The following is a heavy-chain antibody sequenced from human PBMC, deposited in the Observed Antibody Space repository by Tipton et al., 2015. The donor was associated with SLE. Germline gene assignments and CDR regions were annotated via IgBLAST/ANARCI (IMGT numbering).Heavy chain of an antibody. CDR2: IYDSGST. CDR3: ATTRDYGDYGHYYMDV. Sequence: LRLSCTVSGGSISSYYWSWIRQPPGKGLEWIGYIYDSGSTNYNPSLKSRVTISVDRSKNQLSLNLSSVTAADTAVYYCATTRDYGDYGHYYMDVWGKGTTVTVSS. CDR1: GGSISSYY. D-gene: IGHD4-17*01. V-gene: IGHV4-59*01. J-gene: IGHJ6*03.